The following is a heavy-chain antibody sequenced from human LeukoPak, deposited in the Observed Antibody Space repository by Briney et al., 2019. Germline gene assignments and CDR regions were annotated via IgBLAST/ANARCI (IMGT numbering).Heavy chain of an antibody. CDR3: ARQSNVDIFLDV. D-gene: IGHD2-2*03. CDR1: GGSISSLC. J-gene: IGHJ6*04. Sequence: SETLSLTCSVSGGSISSLCWSWIRQPPGKGLEWIAYIYTSESSNYNPSLKSRVTISADTSENQLSLKLSSVTAADTAVYYCARQSNVDIFLDVWGKGTTVTVSS. V-gene: IGHV4-4*09. CDR2: IYTSESS.